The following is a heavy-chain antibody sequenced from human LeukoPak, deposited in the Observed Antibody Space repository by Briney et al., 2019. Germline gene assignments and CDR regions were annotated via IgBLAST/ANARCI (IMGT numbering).Heavy chain of an antibody. D-gene: IGHD3-22*01. CDR2: INHSGST. Sequence: KASEALSLTCAVYGGSFSGYYWSWIRQPPGKGLEWIREINHSGSTNYNPSLKSRVTISVDTSKNQFSLKLSSVTAADTAVYYCARRAPTYYYDSSGYYRSGGYYYYGMDVWGQGTTVTVSS. J-gene: IGHJ6*02. CDR1: GGSFSGYY. V-gene: IGHV4-34*01. CDR3: ARRAPTYYYDSSGYYRSGGYYYYGMDV.